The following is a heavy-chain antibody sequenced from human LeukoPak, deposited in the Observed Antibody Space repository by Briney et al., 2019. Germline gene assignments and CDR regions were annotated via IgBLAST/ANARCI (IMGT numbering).Heavy chain of an antibody. D-gene: IGHD6-13*01. CDR1: GGTFSSYA. CDR3: ARVGGSSSWFCLDY. Sequence: SVKVSCKASGGTFSSYAISWVRQAPGQGLEWMGGIIPIFGTANYTQKFQGRVTITTDESTSTAYMELSSLRSEDTAVYYCARVGGSSSWFCLDYWGQGTLVTVSS. CDR2: IIPIFGTA. V-gene: IGHV1-69*05. J-gene: IGHJ4*02.